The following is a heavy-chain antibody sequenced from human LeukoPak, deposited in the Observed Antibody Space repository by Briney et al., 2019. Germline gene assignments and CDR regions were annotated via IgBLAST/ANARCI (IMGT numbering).Heavy chain of an antibody. CDR2: IIPIFGTA. V-gene: IGHV1-69*05. Sequence: ASVKVSCKASGGTFSSYAISWVRQAPGQGLEWMGGIIPIFGTANYAQKFQGRVTMTRDTSTSTVYMELSSLRSEDTAMYYCAREGGWGESEFDAFDIWGQGTMVTVSS. D-gene: IGHD1-26*01. CDR3: AREGGWGESEFDAFDI. CDR1: GGTFSSYA. J-gene: IGHJ3*02.